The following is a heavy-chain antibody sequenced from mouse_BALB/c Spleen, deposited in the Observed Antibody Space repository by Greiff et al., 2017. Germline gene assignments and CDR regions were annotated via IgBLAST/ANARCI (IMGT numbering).Heavy chain of an antibody. CDR2: IWSGGST. D-gene: IGHD3-1*01. CDR1: GFSLTSYG. Sequence: VKLMESGPGLVQPSQSLSITCTVSGFSLTSYGVHWVRQSPGKGLEWLGVIWSGGSTDYNAAFISRLSISKDNSKSQVFFKMNSLQANDTAIYYCARKSSSGYGGYAMDYWGQGTSVTVSS. CDR3: ARKSSSGYGGYAMDY. V-gene: IGHV2-2*02. J-gene: IGHJ4*01.